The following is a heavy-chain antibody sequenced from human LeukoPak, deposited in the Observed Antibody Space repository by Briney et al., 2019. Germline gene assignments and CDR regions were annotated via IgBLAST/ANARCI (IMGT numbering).Heavy chain of an antibody. CDR1: GFTFSSYS. V-gene: IGHV3-21*01. J-gene: IGHJ6*02. CDR2: ISSSSSYI. CDR3: ARDLSRYGMDV. D-gene: IGHD2-8*01. Sequence: PGGSLRLSCAASGFTFSSYSMNWVRQAPGKGLEWVSSISSSSSYIYYADSVKGRFTISRDNAKNSLYLQMNSLTAEDTAVYYCARDLSRYGMDVWGQGTTVTVSS.